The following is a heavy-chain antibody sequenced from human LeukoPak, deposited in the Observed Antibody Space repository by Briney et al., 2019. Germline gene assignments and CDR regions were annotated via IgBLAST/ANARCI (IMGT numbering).Heavy chain of an antibody. CDR1: GFTFSSYA. V-gene: IGHV3-23*01. Sequence: GGSLRLSCAASGFTFSSYAMSWVRQAPGKGLEWVSAISGSGGSTYYADSVKGRFTISRDNSKNTLYLQMNSLRAEDTAVYYCARPPPYSSSWYDYYYGMDVWGQGTTVTVSS. D-gene: IGHD6-13*01. J-gene: IGHJ6*02. CDR3: ARPPPYSSSWYDYYYGMDV. CDR2: ISGSGGST.